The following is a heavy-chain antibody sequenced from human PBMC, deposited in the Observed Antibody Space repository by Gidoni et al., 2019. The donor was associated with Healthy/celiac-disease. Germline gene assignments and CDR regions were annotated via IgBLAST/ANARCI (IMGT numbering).Heavy chain of an antibody. D-gene: IGHD2-2*01. CDR3: ALGVVVPAAPPLEY. Sequence: QVQLQESGPGLVKPSQTLSLTCTVSGGSISSGSYDWSWIRQPAGKGLEWIGRIYTSGSTNYNPSLKSRVTISVDTSKNQFSLKLSSVTAADTAVYYCALGVVVPAAPPLEYWGQGTLVTVSS. V-gene: IGHV4-61*02. J-gene: IGHJ4*02. CDR1: GGSISSGSYD. CDR2: IYTSGST.